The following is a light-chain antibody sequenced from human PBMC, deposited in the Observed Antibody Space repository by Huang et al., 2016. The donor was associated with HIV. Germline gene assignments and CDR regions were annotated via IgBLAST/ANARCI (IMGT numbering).Light chain of an antibody. CDR1: QPVADH. J-gene: IGKJ4*01. Sequence: IVLTQSPATLSTYLGENLPLSCRASQPVADHMAWYQQRPGQAPRLLIYDASFRAGGISDKFTGSGSGTYFTLSITSLEPEDVAVYYCQQRSQWLSFGGGTKV. CDR2: DAS. CDR3: QQRSQWLS. V-gene: IGKV3-11*01.